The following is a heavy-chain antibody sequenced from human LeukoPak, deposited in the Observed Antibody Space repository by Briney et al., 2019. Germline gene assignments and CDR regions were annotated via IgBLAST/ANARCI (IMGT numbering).Heavy chain of an antibody. Sequence: PGGSLRLSCAASGCTFSSYGMHWARRAPGKALDWVSFIWYDGSNKYYADSVKGRFTISSDNSKNTLYLQMNSLRAEDTAVYYCARVLVVSGWTNIDYWGQGTLVTVSS. D-gene: IGHD6-19*01. CDR2: IWYDGSNK. CDR1: GCTFSSYG. CDR3: ARVLVVSGWTNIDY. J-gene: IGHJ4*02. V-gene: IGHV3-33*01.